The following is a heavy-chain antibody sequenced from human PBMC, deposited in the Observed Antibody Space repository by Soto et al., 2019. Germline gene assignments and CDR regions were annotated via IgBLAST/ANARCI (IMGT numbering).Heavy chain of an antibody. D-gene: IGHD3-3*01. V-gene: IGHV3-53*01. CDR1: GFTVSSNY. Sequence: GGSLRLSCAASGFTVSSNYMSWVRQAPGKGLEWVSVIYSGGSTYYADSVKGRFTISRDNSKNTLYLQMNSLRAEDTAVYYCASSTNYDFWRTYYYYYGMDVWGQGTTVTVSS. J-gene: IGHJ6*02. CDR2: IYSGGST. CDR3: ASSTNYDFWRTYYYYYGMDV.